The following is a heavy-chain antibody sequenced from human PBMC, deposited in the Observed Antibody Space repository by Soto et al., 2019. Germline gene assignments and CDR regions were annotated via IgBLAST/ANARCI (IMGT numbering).Heavy chain of an antibody. J-gene: IGHJ4*02. CDR3: ARVGHPQSADC. V-gene: IGHV4-59*02. CDR2: VHISGNT. Sequence: SETLSLTCTVSGASVRSYYWTWIRQPPGKGLEWIGYVHISGNTNYNPSLKSRVTMSLDTSKNQFSLKLSSVTAADTAIYYCARVGHPQSADCWGQGTLVTVSS. D-gene: IGHD3-10*01. CDR1: GASVRSYY.